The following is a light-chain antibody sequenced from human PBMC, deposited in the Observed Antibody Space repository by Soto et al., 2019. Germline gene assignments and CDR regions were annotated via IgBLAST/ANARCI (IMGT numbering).Light chain of an antibody. CDR2: GAS. Sequence: EIVLTQSPGTLSLSPGETATLSCRASQSVSSNNLAWYHQKPGQTPRLLIYGASSRATGIPDRFSGSGSGTHFTLTISRLAPEDFAVYYCQQYDNSITFGQGTRLEIE. V-gene: IGKV3-20*01. J-gene: IGKJ5*01. CDR1: QSVSSNN. CDR3: QQYDNSIT.